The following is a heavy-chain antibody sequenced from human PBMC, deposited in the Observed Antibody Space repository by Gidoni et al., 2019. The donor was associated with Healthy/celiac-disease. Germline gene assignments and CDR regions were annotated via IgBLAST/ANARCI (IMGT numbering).Heavy chain of an antibody. D-gene: IGHD3-9*01. CDR2: INPSGGST. CDR3: ARELTYYDILTGFDI. V-gene: IGHV1-46*04. J-gene: IGHJ3*02. Sequence: QVQLVQSGTEVKKPEAAGKVSCKASGYTFTSYYMHWVRQAPGQGLEWMGIINPSGGSTSYAQKLQGRVTMTRDTSTSTVYMELSSLRSEDTAVYYCARELTYYDILTGFDIWVQGTMVTVSS. CDR1: GYTFTSYY.